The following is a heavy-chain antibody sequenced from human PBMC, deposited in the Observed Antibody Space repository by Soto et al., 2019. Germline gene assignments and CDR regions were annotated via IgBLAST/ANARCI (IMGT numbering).Heavy chain of an antibody. CDR1: GGSISSYY. V-gene: IGHV4-59*08. Sequence: SETLSLTCTVSGGSISSYYWSWIRQPPGKGLEWIGYIYYSGSTNYNPSLKSRVTISVDTSKNQFSLKLSSVTAADTAVYYCARVIVVVPAAIPEYYMDVWGKGTTVTVSS. CDR2: IYYSGST. CDR3: ARVIVVVPAAIPEYYMDV. D-gene: IGHD2-2*02. J-gene: IGHJ6*03.